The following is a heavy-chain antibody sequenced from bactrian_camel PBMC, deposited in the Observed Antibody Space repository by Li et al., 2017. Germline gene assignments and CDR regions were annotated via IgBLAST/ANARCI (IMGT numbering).Heavy chain of an antibody. J-gene: IGHJ6*01. D-gene: IGHD2*01. CDR2: FPSGGSS. Sequence: VQLVESGGGLVQPGGSLRLSCTASGLRFSSSDMTWVRQAPGKRLVWVSSFPSGGSSYYSDLVKGRFTISRDNAKSTVYLQMNSLKTEDTAMYYCAKDLTLDEADTIVVVTSFGYWGQGTQVTVS. CDR1: GLRFSSSD. CDR3: AKDLTLDEADTIVVVTSFGY. V-gene: IGHV3S40*01.